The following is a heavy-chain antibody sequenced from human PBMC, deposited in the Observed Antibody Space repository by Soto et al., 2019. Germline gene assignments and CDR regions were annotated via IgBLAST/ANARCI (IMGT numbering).Heavy chain of an antibody. CDR2: IYYSGST. J-gene: IGHJ5*02. CDR3: ARWHSGSYYWWFDP. V-gene: IGHV4-59*01. Sequence: SETLSLTCTVSGGSISSYYWSWIRQPPGKGLEWIGYIYYSGSTNYNPSLKSRVTISVDTSKNQFSLKLSSVTAADTAVYYCARWHSGSYYWWFDPWGQGTLVTVSS. D-gene: IGHD1-26*01. CDR1: GGSISSYY.